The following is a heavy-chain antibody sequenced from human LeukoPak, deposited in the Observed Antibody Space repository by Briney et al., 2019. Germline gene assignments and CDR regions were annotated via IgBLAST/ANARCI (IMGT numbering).Heavy chain of an antibody. D-gene: IGHD1-26*01. CDR3: AKASGSYDAFDI. J-gene: IGHJ3*02. Sequence: GGSLRLSCAASGFTFSDYYMSWIRQAPGKGLEWVSYISSSGSTIYYADSVKGRFTISRDNSKNTLYLQMNSLRAEDTAVYYCAKASGSYDAFDIWGQGTMVTVSS. CDR2: ISSSGSTI. CDR1: GFTFSDYY. V-gene: IGHV3-11*01.